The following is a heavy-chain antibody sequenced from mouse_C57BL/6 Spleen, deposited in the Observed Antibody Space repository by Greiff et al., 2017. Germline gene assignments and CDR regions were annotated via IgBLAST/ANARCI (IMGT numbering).Heavy chain of an antibody. CDR3: ARTLTTVVVDY. Sequence: QVQLQQSGAELARPGASVKLSCKASGYTFTSYGISWVKQRTGQGLEWIGEIYPRSGNTYYNEKFKGKATLTADKSSSTAYMELRSLTSEDSAVYIYARTLTTVVVDYWGQGTSVTVSS. J-gene: IGHJ4*01. D-gene: IGHD1-1*01. V-gene: IGHV1-81*01. CDR2: IYPRSGNT. CDR1: GYTFTSYG.